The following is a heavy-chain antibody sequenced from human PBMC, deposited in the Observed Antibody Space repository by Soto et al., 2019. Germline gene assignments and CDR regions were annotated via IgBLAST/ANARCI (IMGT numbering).Heavy chain of an antibody. CDR2: ISPMFGAA. J-gene: IGHJ4*02. D-gene: IGHD3-10*01. CDR1: GGTFNTYA. V-gene: IGHV1-69*19. CDR3: AREVQVHTPAFVY. Sequence: QVQLVQSGAEMKKPGSSVKVSCQSSGGTFNTYAMNWVRQAPGQGPEWMGDISPMFGAANYAPKFQCRATITADESTGTSYMQLSSLASADTALYFRAREVQVHTPAFVYWGQGTLVTVSS.